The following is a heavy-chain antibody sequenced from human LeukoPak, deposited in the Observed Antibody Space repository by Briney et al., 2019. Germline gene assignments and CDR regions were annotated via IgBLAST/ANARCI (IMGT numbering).Heavy chain of an antibody. D-gene: IGHD1-26*01. Sequence: ASVKVSCKASGYTFTTYGIIWVRQAPGQGLEWMGWINTYNAKTKYAQNLQGRVAMTTDTSTSTVYMELRSLTSDDTAVYYCARDTGSNFFDPWGQGTLVTVAS. CDR2: INTYNAKT. CDR1: GYTFTTYG. CDR3: ARDTGSNFFDP. J-gene: IGHJ5*02. V-gene: IGHV1-18*01.